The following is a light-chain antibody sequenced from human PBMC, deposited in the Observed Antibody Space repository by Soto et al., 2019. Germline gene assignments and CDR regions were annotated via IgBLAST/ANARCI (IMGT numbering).Light chain of an antibody. CDR3: QTWDTGARVV. CDR1: SGHSSYA. Sequence: QPVLTQSPSASASLGASVKLTCTLSSGHSSYAIACHQQQPEKGPRYLMKLSSDGSHSKGNGIPDRFSGSSSAAERYLTISSLQSEDEADYYCQTWDTGARVVFVGGTKLTVL. J-gene: IGLJ2*01. V-gene: IGLV4-69*01. CDR2: LSSDGSH.